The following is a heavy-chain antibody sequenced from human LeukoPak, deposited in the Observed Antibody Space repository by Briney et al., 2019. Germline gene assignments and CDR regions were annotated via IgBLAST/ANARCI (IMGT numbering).Heavy chain of an antibody. Sequence: ASVKVSCKASGGTFSSYAISWVRQAPGQGLEWMGGIIPIFGTANYAQKFQGRVTITTDESTSTAYMELGSLRSEDTAVYYCARDSRSSWYRGYYYYYMDVWGKGTTVTVSS. D-gene: IGHD6-13*01. CDR2: IIPIFGTA. CDR3: ARDSRSSWYRGYYYYYMDV. J-gene: IGHJ6*03. CDR1: GGTFSSYA. V-gene: IGHV1-69*05.